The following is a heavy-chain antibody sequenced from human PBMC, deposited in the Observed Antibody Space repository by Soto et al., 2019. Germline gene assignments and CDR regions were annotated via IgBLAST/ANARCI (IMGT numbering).Heavy chain of an antibody. V-gene: IGHV1-18*03. CDR2: ISGYNGNT. CDR1: GYTFTTYG. Sequence: QVHLVQSGAEVKKPGASLKVSCKASGYTFTTYGINWVRQAPGQGLEWMGWISGYNGNTKYAQKFQGRVTMTTDTSTNTADMEVMSLRSDDMAVDYCARSGDLPYYYYGMDVWGQGTTVTVSS. D-gene: IGHD4-17*01. CDR3: ARSGDLPYYYYGMDV. J-gene: IGHJ6*02.